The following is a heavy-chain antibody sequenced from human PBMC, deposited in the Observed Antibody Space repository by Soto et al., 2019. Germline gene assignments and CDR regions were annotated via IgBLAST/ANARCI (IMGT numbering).Heavy chain of an antibody. CDR1: GGSISSGGYS. Sequence: QLQLQESGSGLVKPSQTLSLTCAVSGGSISSGGYSWSWIRQPPGKGLEWIGYIYHSGSTYYNPSLKARVTISVDRSKNQLSLKLSSVTAADTAVYYCARGYYYGSGSLNWFDPWGQGPLVTVSS. CDR2: IYHSGST. CDR3: ARGYYYGSGSLNWFDP. V-gene: IGHV4-30-2*01. J-gene: IGHJ5*02. D-gene: IGHD3-10*01.